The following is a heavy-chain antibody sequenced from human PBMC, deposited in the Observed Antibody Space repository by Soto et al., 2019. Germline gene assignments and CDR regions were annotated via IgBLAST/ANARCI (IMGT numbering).Heavy chain of an antibody. V-gene: IGHV3-30-3*01. D-gene: IGHD3-10*01. CDR3: ARGVRAETYYNAFDY. J-gene: IGHJ4*01. CDR2: ISHNDEPKI. Sequence: QVQLVESGGGVVQPGSSLRLSCAASGFSFKNYAFHWVRQAPGKGLEWVALISHNDEPKIFYADSVQGRFTISRDNFKNTVPLQLNSLRDEDTAVYHCARGVRAETYYNAFDYWGQGTQVPVSS. CDR1: GFSFKNYA.